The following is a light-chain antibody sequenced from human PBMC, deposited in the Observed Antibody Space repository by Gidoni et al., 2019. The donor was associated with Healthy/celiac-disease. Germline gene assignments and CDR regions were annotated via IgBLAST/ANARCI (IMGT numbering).Light chain of an antibody. J-gene: IGKJ4*01. CDR2: VAS. V-gene: IGKV3-15*01. CDR3: QQHNNWPRLT. Sequence: EIVMTQSHATLSVSPGERATLSCRASQSVSSNLAWYQQKPGQAPRRLIYVASTRATGIPARFSGSGSGTEFTLTISSLQSEDFAVYYCQQHNNWPRLTFGGGTKVEIK. CDR1: QSVSSN.